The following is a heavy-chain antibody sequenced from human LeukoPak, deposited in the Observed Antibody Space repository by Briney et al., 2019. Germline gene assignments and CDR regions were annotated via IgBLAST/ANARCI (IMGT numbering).Heavy chain of an antibody. D-gene: IGHD3-16*02. CDR2: IKQDGSEK. V-gene: IGHV3-7*01. Sequence: PGGSLRLSCAASGFTFSSYWMSWVRQAPGKGLEWVANIKQDGSEKYYVDSVKGRFTISRDNAKKSLSLQMNNLRVEDTAVYYCARDAHYDYVWGSYRAIDYWGQGTLVTVSS. CDR3: ARDAHYDYVWGSYRAIDY. J-gene: IGHJ4*02. CDR1: GFTFSSYW.